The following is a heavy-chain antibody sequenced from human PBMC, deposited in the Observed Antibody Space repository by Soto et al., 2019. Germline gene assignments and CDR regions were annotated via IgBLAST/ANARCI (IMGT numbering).Heavy chain of an antibody. CDR3: ARRDYGGTNYYGMDV. V-gene: IGHV4-39*01. CDR1: GGSISSSSYY. CDR2: IYYSGST. J-gene: IGHJ6*02. D-gene: IGHD4-17*01. Sequence: SETLSLTCTASGGSISSSSYYWGWIRQPPGKGLEWIGSIYYSGSTYYNPSLKSRVTISVDTSKNQFSLKLSSVTAADTAVYYCARRDYGGTNYYGMDVWGQGTTVTFSS.